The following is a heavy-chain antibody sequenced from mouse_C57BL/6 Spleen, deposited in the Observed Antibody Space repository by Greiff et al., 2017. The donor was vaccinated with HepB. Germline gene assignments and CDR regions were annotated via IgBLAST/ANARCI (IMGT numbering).Heavy chain of an antibody. CDR2: IDPSDSYT. Sequence: VQLQQPGAELVRPGTSVKLSCKASGYTFTSYWIHWVKQRPGQGLEWIGVIDPSDSYTNYNQKFKGKATLTVDTSSSTAYMQLSSLTSEDSAVYYCARRGLGPAWFAYWGQGTLVTVSA. D-gene: IGHD4-1*01. CDR3: ARRGLGPAWFAY. J-gene: IGHJ3*01. CDR1: GYTFTSYW. V-gene: IGHV1-59*01.